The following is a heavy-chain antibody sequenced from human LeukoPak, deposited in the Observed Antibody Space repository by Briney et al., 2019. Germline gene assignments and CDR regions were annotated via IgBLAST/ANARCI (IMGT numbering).Heavy chain of an antibody. J-gene: IGHJ4*01. CDR1: GFTVSSNY. Sequence: PGGSLRLSCAASGFTVSSNYMSWVRQAPGKGLEWVSFIYSSGRTYYADSVKGRFTISRDNSKNTLYLQMNSLRAEDTAVYYCARGAVVVVAANYYFDYWGHGTLVTVSS. V-gene: IGHV3-66*02. D-gene: IGHD2-15*01. CDR2: IYSSGRT. CDR3: ARGAVVVVAANYYFDY.